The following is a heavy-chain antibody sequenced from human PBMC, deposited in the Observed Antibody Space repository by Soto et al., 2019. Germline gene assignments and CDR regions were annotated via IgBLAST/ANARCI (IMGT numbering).Heavy chain of an antibody. Sequence: EVQLLESGGGLVQPGGSLRLSCAASGFTFSSYAMNWVRQAPGKGLEWVSVISGSGGSTYYADSVKGRFTISRDNSKNTLYLQMNSLRAEDTAVYYCARRGSGGYYDYWGQGTVVTVSS. CDR2: ISGSGGST. CDR1: GFTFSSYA. V-gene: IGHV3-23*01. D-gene: IGHD6-19*01. CDR3: ARRGSGGYYDY. J-gene: IGHJ4*02.